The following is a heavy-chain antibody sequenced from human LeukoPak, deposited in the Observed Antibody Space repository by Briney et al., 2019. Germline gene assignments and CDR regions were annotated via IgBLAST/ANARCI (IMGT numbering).Heavy chain of an antibody. CDR3: ARARFSTVVTPNAFDI. Sequence: PSETLSLTCTVSGGSISTYHWSWIRQPPGKGLEWIGYIYYSGSTNYNPSLKSRVTISVDTSKNQFSLKLSSVTAADTAVYYCARARFSTVVTPNAFDIWGQGTMVTVSS. J-gene: IGHJ3*02. D-gene: IGHD4-23*01. CDR2: IYYSGST. CDR1: GGSISTYH. V-gene: IGHV4-59*01.